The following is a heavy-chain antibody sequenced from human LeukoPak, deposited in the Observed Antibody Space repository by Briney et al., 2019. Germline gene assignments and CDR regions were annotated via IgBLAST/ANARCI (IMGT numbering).Heavy chain of an antibody. J-gene: IGHJ4*02. CDR3: ASGGIYYGAAFDF. D-gene: IGHD1-26*01. Sequence: RAGGSLRLSCAASGFTFSNYAMRWVRQAPGKGLEWVSGINWNGGSTGYADSVKGRFTISRDNAKNSLYLQMNSLRAEDTALYYCASGGIYYGAAFDFWGQGSLVTVSA. V-gene: IGHV3-20*04. CDR1: GFTFSNYA. CDR2: INWNGGST.